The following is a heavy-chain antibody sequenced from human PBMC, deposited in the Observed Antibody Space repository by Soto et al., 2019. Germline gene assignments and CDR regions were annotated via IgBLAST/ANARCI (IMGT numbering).Heavy chain of an antibody. CDR3: ARVHCSGGSCYSGYYYGMDV. CDR2: IWYDGSNK. CDR1: GFTFSSYG. Sequence: GGSLRLSCAASGFTFSSYGMHWVRQAPGKGLERVAVIWYDGSNKYYADSVKGRFTISRDNSKNTLYLQMNSLRAEDTAVYYCARVHCSGGSCYSGYYYGMDVWGQGTTVTVSS. J-gene: IGHJ6*02. V-gene: IGHV3-33*01. D-gene: IGHD2-15*01.